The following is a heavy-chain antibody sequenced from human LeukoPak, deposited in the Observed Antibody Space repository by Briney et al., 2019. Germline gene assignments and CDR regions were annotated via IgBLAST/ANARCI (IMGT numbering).Heavy chain of an antibody. D-gene: IGHD2-15*01. CDR1: GGSISSHY. CDR3: GRDALVGYFSYYYMDV. CDR2: ISNSGST. J-gene: IGHJ6*03. Sequence: PSETLSLTCTVSGGSISSHYWTWIRQSPVKGLEWIGDISNSGSTSYNPSLKSRVTISINTSKNQFSLKLSSVTAADTAVYYCGRDALVGYFSYYYMDVWGKGTTVTVSS. V-gene: IGHV4-59*11.